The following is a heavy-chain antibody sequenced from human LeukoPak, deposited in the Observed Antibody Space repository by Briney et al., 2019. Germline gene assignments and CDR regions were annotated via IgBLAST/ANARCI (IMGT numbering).Heavy chain of an antibody. Sequence: ASVKASCKASGYSFTGYYMHWVRQAPGQGLEWMGRINPNSGATNYAQKVQGRVIMTRDTSISTAYMDLNRLKSDDTAVYYCARGRYDILTLRPYYIDYLGQGTLVTVSS. CDR1: GYSFTGYY. CDR3: ARGRYDILTLRPYYIDY. D-gene: IGHD3-9*01. CDR2: INPNSGAT. J-gene: IGHJ4*02. V-gene: IGHV1-2*06.